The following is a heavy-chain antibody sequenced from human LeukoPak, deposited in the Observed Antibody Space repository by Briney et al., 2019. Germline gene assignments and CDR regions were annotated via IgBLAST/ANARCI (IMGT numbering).Heavy chain of an antibody. D-gene: IGHD3-22*01. Sequence: GGSLRLSCAASGFTFSSCSMNWVRQVPGKGLEWVSYISSSSSTIYYADSVKGRFTISRDNAKNSLYLQMNSLRGEDTAVYYCARDGPLYYYDSSGYYLNYWGQGTLVTVSS. CDR1: GFTFSSCS. V-gene: IGHV3-48*01. CDR3: ARDGPLYYYDSSGYYLNY. J-gene: IGHJ4*02. CDR2: ISSSSSTI.